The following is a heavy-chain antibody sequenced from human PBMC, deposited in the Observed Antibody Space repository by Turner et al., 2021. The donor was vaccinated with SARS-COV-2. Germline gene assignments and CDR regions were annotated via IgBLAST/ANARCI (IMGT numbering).Heavy chain of an antibody. CDR1: GFTFSSYA. D-gene: IGHD3-3*01. J-gene: IGHJ6*02. CDR3: AKATYDFWSGYGYYSYGMDV. V-gene: IGHV3-23*01. Sequence: EVQLLESGGGLVQPGGSLRLSCAASGFTFSSYAMSWVRQAPGKGLEWVSAFRGSGGSTYDADSVKGRFTISRDNSKNTLYLQMNSLRAEDTAVYYCAKATYDFWSGYGYYSYGMDVWGQGTTVTVSS. CDR2: FRGSGGST.